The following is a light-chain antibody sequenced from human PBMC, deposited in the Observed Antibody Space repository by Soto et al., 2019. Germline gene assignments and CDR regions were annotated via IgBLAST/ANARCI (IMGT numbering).Light chain of an antibody. V-gene: IGLV1-40*01. CDR2: GNI. CDR1: SSNIGAGYD. Sequence: QSVLTQPPSVSGAPGQRVTISCTGSSSNIGAGYDVHWYQQLPGTAPKLLIYGNINRPSGVPDRFSGSKSGTSASLAITGLQAEDEADYYCQSYDSSLSRGVFGGGTKLTVL. CDR3: QSYDSSLSRGV. J-gene: IGLJ3*02.